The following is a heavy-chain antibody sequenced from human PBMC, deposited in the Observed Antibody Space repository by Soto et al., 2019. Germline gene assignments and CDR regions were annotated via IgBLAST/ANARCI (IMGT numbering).Heavy chain of an antibody. J-gene: IGHJ6*02. D-gene: IGHD2-15*01. CDR1: GGTFSSYA. CDR3: ALGMLRSAYYYGMDV. V-gene: IGHV1-69*13. CDR2: IIPIFGTA. Sequence: GASVKVSCKASGGTFSSYAISWVRQAPGQGLEWMGGIIPIFGTANYAQKFQGRVTITADESTSTAYMELSSLRSEDTAVYYCALGMLRSAYYYGMDVWGQGTTVTVSS.